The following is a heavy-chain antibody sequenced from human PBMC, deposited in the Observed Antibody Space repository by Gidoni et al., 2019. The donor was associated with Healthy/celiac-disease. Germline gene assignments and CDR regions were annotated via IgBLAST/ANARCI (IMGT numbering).Heavy chain of an antibody. D-gene: IGHD2-15*01. CDR3: ARTGVVVAAEGRAGWFDP. J-gene: IGHJ5*02. CDR1: GFTFSSYW. CDR2: IKQDGSEK. Sequence: EVQLVESGGGLVQPGGSLRLSCAASGFTFSSYWMSWVRQAPGKGLEWVANIKQDGSEKYYVDSVKGRFTISRDNAKNSLYLQMNSLRAEDTAVYYCARTGVVVAAEGRAGWFDPWGQGTLVTVSS. V-gene: IGHV3-7*01.